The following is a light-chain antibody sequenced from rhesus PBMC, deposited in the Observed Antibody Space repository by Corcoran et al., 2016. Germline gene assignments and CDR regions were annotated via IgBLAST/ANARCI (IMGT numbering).Light chain of an antibody. J-gene: IGLJ1*01. CDR1: SSDIGGYNR. CDR3: SSYSTTYTYI. Sequence: QAAPTQSPSVSGSPGQSVTISCTGTSSDIGGYNRVSWYQQHPGKVPKLLIYDVNKLPSGVSDRFSGFKSGNTAFLTISGLQAEDEADYYCSSYSTTYTYIFGAGTRLTVL. V-gene: IGLV2-13*03. CDR2: DVN.